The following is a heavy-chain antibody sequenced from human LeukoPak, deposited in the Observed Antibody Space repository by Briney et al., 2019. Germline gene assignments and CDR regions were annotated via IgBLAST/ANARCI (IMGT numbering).Heavy chain of an antibody. J-gene: IGHJ6*03. CDR1: GYTLTELS. CDR2: FDPEDGET. Sequence: ASVKVSCKVSGYTLTELSMHWVRQAPGKGLEWMGGFDPEDGETIYAQKFQGRVTMTEDTSTTTAYMELRSLRSDDTAVYYCARDRAYSSSGYYMDVWGKGTTVTVSS. V-gene: IGHV1-24*01. CDR3: ARDRAYSSSGYYMDV. D-gene: IGHD6-6*01.